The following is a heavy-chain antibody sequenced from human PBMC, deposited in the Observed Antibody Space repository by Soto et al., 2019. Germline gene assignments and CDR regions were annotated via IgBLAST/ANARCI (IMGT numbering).Heavy chain of an antibody. CDR2: FDPEDGET. J-gene: IGHJ5*02. CDR1: GYTLTELS. CDR3: ATDLPNWNSGWFDP. Sequence: GASVKVSCKVSGYTLTELSMHWVRQAPGKGLEWMGGFDPEDGETIYAQKFQGRVTMTEDTSTDTAYMELSSLRSEDTAVYYCATDLPNWNSGWFDPWGQGTLVTVSS. D-gene: IGHD1-1*01. V-gene: IGHV1-24*01.